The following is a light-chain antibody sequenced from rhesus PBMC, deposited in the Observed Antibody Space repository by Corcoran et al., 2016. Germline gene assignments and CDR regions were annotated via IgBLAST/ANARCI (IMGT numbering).Light chain of an antibody. CDR1: QSVGSY. CDR2: GAS. J-gene: IGKJ2*01. V-gene: IGKV3-24*04. CDR3: QQSSKLYS. Sequence: ETVVTQSPATLSLSPGERATLSCRVSQSVGSYLAWYQQKPGQPPRLLIYGASRRATGIPARLSGSGSGTDCTLTISSLEPEDVGVYYCQQSSKLYSFGQGTKVEIK.